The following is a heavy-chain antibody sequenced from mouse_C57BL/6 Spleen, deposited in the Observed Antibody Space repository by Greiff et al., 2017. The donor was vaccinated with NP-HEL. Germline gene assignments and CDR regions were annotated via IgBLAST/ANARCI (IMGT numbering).Heavy chain of an antibody. V-gene: IGHV1-64*01. CDR2: IHPNSGST. Sequence: VQLQQPGAELVKPGASVKLSCKASGYTFTSYWMHWVKQRPGQGLEWIGMIHPNSGSTNYNEKFKSKATLTVDKSSSTAYMQLSSLTSEDSAVYYCARWDDGYYDAMGYWGQGTSVTVSS. CDR3: ARWDDGYYDAMGY. CDR1: GYTFTSYW. J-gene: IGHJ4*01. D-gene: IGHD2-3*01.